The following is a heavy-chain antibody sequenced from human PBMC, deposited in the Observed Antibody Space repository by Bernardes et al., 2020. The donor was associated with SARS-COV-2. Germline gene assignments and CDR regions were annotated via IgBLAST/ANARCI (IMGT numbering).Heavy chain of an antibody. CDR1: GFTFSSYD. D-gene: IGHD1-1*01. J-gene: IGHJ6*02. V-gene: IGHV3-13*01. CDR3: ARGGTGTTYYYYYGMDV. CDR2: MGTAGDT. Sequence: GSLRLSCAASGFTFSSYDMHWVRQATGKGLEWVSAMGTAGDTYYPGSVKGRFTISRENAKNSLYLQMNSLRPGDTAVYYCARGGTGTTYYYYYGMDVWGQGTTVTVSS.